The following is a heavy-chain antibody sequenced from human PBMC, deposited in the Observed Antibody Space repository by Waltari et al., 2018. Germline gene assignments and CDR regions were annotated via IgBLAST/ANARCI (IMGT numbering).Heavy chain of an antibody. Sequence: EVQLVESGGGLVQPGGSLRPSCAASGFTFSSYAMSWVRRAPGKGLEWVSVIYSGGSTYYADSVKGRFTISRDNSKNTLYLQMNSLRAEDTAVYYCAKSPGIAAAGPVDYWGQGTLVTVSS. CDR1: GFTFSSYA. V-gene: IGHV3-23*03. CDR3: AKSPGIAAAGPVDY. J-gene: IGHJ4*02. CDR2: IYSGGST. D-gene: IGHD6-13*01.